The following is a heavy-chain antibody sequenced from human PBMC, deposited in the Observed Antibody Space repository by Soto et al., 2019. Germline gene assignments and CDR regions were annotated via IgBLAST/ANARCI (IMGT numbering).Heavy chain of an antibody. CDR1: GFTFSNYA. CDR3: AKFFVETGSNSGWPWSFHY. V-gene: IGHV3-23*01. D-gene: IGHD6-25*01. CDR2: ISGSGGTT. Sequence: EVQLLASGGGLVQPGRSLRLSCAASGFTFSNYAMSWVRQAPGQGLDWVSAISGSGGTTYYADSVKGRFTISRDNSKNTLFLQMNSLRDEDAAVYYCAKFFVETGSNSGWPWSFHYWGQGTLVTVSS. J-gene: IGHJ4*02.